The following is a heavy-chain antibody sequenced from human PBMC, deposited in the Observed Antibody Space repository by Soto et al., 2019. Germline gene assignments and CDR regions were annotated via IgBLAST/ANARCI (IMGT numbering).Heavy chain of an antibody. CDR2: IKPDGTAQ. V-gene: IGHV3-7*01. CDR3: GASDSSNNP. CDR1: GFTFSNFW. J-gene: IGHJ5*02. Sequence: EGHLVQSGGGLVQPGGSLRLSCVASGFTFSNFWMNWVRQTPGKGLEWVANIKPDGTAQAYVDSVKGRFTVSRDNAKNSLYLQMNSLRANDTAIYFGGASDSSNNPWGQGTLVTVSS. D-gene: IGHD4-4*01.